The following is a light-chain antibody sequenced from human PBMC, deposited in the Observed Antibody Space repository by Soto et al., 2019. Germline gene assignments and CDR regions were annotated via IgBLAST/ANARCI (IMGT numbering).Light chain of an antibody. CDR3: QQYYSYPRVT. CDR2: AAS. Sequence: AMRITQSPSSLSASTGDRVTITCLASQGISSYLAWYQQKPGKAPKLLIYAASTLQSGVPSRFSGSGSGTDLTLTISCLQSEDLATYYCQQYYSYPRVTFGQGTRMEIK. V-gene: IGKV1-8*01. J-gene: IGKJ5*01. CDR1: QGISSY.